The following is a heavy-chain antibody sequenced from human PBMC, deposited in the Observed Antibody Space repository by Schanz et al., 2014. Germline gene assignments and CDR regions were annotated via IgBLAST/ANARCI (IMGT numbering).Heavy chain of an antibody. D-gene: IGHD6-13*01. CDR2: IKSRIHGGTT. V-gene: IGHV3-15*01. J-gene: IGHJ4*02. CDR3: TTAHYSSNYETLDY. Sequence: ESGGGLVKPGGSLRLSCAASGFTMRHEWMSWVRQAPGKGLEWVARIKSRIHGGTTDYAAPVKGRFTISRDDSKHTVYLQMDSLKTEDTALYYCTTAHYSSNYETLDYWGQGTLVTVSS. CDR1: GFTMRHEW.